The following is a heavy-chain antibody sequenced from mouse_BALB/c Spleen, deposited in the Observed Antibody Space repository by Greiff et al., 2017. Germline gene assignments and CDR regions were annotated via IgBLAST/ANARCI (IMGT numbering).Heavy chain of an antibody. Sequence: QVQLQQSGPQLVRPGASVKISCKASGYSFTSYWMHWVKQRPGQGLEWIGMIDPSDSETRLNQKFKDKATLTVDKSSSTAYMQLSSPTSEDSAVYYCARSQLGLRGAMDYWGQGTSVTVSS. J-gene: IGHJ4*01. D-gene: IGHD3-1*01. V-gene: IGHV1S127*01. CDR3: ARSQLGLRGAMDY. CDR1: GYSFTSYW. CDR2: IDPSDSET.